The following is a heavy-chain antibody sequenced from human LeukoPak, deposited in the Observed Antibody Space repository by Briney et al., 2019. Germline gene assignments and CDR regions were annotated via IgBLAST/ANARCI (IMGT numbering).Heavy chain of an antibody. CDR2: FKTNSGQV. D-gene: IGHD4-11*01. CDR3: ARSVPDYTRFDY. Sequence: GGSLRLSCVASGFTFSDYAMNWVRQAPGKGLEWVSTFKTNSGQVYYAESVRGRFTISRDNSKNTVYLQMSSLRAEDTALYYCARSVPDYTRFDYWGQGALVTVSS. J-gene: IGHJ4*02. V-gene: IGHV3-23*01. CDR1: GFTFSDYA.